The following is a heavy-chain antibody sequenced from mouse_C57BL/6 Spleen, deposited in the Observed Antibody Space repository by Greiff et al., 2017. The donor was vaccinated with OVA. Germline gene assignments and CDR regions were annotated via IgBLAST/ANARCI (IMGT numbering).Heavy chain of an antibody. CDR2: IYPGDGDT. J-gene: IGHJ3*01. CDR1: GYAFSSSW. D-gene: IGHD2-3*01. CDR3: ARDGGAY. Sequence: VQRVESGPELVKPGASVKISCTASGYAFSSSWMNWVKQRPGKGLEWIGRIYPGDGDTNSDGKFKGKATLTADKSSSTAYMQLSSLTSEDSAVYFCARDGGAYWGQGTLVTVSA. V-gene: IGHV1-82*01.